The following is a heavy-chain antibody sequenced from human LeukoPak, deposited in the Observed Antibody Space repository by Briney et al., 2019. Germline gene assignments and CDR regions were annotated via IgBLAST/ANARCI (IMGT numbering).Heavy chain of an antibody. Sequence: GGSLRLSCTVSGFIFSTCGMSWFRQAPGKGLEWVSAISGSGGTTYYADSVKGRFTISRDNSKNTLFLQMNSLRAEDTAVYYCAKDRSSGSWFDGYEFWGQGTMVTVSS. J-gene: IGHJ3*01. CDR1: GFIFSTCG. V-gene: IGHV3-23*01. CDR3: AKDRSSGSWFDGYEF. CDR2: ISGSGGTT. D-gene: IGHD6-25*01.